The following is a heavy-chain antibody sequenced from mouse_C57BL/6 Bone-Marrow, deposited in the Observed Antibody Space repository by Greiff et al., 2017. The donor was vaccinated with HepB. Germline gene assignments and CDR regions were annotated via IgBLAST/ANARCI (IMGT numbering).Heavy chain of an antibody. CDR2: IYPRDGST. J-gene: IGHJ1*03. D-gene: IGHD1-1*01. V-gene: IGHV1-85*01. CDR1: GYTFTSYD. CDR3: ARSATVVEWYFDV. Sequence: VQLVESGPELVKPGASVKLSCKASGYTFTSYDINWVKQRPGQGLEWIGWIYPRDGSTKYNEKLKGKATLTVDTSSSTAYMELHSLTSEDSAVYFCARSATVVEWYFDVWGTGTTVTVSS.